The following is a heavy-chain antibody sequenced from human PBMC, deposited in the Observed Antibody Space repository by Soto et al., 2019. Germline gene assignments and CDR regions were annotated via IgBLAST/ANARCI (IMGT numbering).Heavy chain of an antibody. V-gene: IGHV4-59*01. J-gene: IGHJ4*02. CDR1: GGSISSYY. D-gene: IGHD6-6*01. Sequence: SETLSLTGTVSGGSISSYYWSWIRQPPGKGLEWIGYIYYSGSTNYNPSLKSRVTISVDTSKNQFSLKLSSVTAADTAVYYCATSYSSSSGDFDYWGQGTLVTVSS. CDR3: ATSYSSSSGDFDY. CDR2: IYYSGST.